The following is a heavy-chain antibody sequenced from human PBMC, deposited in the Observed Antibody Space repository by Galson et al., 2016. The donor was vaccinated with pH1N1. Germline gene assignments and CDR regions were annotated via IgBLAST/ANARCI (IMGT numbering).Heavy chain of an antibody. J-gene: IGHJ4*02. CDR2: IKQDGSEK. CDR1: GFTFSSYW. V-gene: IGHV3-7*01. CDR3: VGPLGNPPGY. D-gene: IGHD1-14*01. Sequence: SLRLSCVASGFTFSSYWMSWVRQAPGKGLEWVANIKQDGSEKYYVDSVKGRFTISRDNAKKSLYLQMNSLRAEDTAVYFCVGPLGNPPGYWGQGTLVTVSS.